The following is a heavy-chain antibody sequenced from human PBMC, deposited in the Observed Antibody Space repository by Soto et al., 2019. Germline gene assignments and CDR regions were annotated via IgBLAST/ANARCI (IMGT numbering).Heavy chain of an antibody. CDR2: FDPEDGET. Sequence: VASVKVSCKVSGYTLTELSMHWVRQAPGKGLEWMGGFDPEDGETIYAQKFQGRVTMTEDTSTDTAYMELSSLRSEDTAVYYCATNPFGGVIASNCWGQGTLVTVSS. CDR3: ATNPFGGVIASNC. V-gene: IGHV1-24*01. J-gene: IGHJ4*02. D-gene: IGHD3-16*02. CDR1: GYTLTELS.